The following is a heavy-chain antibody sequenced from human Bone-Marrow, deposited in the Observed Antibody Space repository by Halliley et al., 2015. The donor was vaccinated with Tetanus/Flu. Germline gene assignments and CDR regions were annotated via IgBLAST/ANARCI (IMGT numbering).Heavy chain of an antibody. CDR2: ISLDGSEK. Sequence: SLRLSCAASGFIFSAYGMHWVRQAPGKGLEWVAVISLDGSEKCYAESVKGRFTISRDNSQSMLYLQMNGLRPDDTAVYFCAKGQHTFDYWGPGTLVTVSS. CDR3: AKGQHTFDY. J-gene: IGHJ4*02. CDR1: GFIFSAYG. V-gene: IGHV3-30*18. D-gene: IGHD6-13*01.